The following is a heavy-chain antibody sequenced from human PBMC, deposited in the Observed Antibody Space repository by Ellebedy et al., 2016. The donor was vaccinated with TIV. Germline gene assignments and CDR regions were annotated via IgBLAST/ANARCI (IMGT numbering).Heavy chain of an antibody. D-gene: IGHD3/OR15-3a*01. Sequence: GESLKISCAASGFTFDDYGMSWVRQAPGKGLEWVSGINWNGGSTGYADSVKGRFTISRDNAKNSLYLQMNSLRDEDTAVYYCARDVFFGLFDWGQGTLVTVSS. CDR1: GFTFDDYG. V-gene: IGHV3-20*04. J-gene: IGHJ4*02. CDR3: ARDVFFGLFD. CDR2: INWNGGST.